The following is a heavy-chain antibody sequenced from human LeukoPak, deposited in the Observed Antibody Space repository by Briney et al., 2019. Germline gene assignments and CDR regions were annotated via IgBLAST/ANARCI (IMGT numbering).Heavy chain of an antibody. CDR3: ARGALYDYVWGRRGPIDY. CDR2: INHSGST. D-gene: IGHD3-16*01. CDR1: GGSFSGYY. Sequence: SETLSLTCAVYGGSFSGYYWSWIRQPPGKGLEWIGEINHSGSTNYNPSLKSRVTISVDTSKNQFSLKLSSVTAADTAVYYCARGALYDYVWGRRGPIDYWGQGTLVTVSS. V-gene: IGHV4-34*01. J-gene: IGHJ4*02.